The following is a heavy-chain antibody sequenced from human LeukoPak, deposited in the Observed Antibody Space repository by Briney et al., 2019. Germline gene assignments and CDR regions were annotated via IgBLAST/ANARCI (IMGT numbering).Heavy chain of an antibody. J-gene: IGHJ5*01. D-gene: IGHD3-22*01. CDR1: GDSIGSYY. CDR3: GGDPNFRPLHKRRIRNFGRHFHHPFLLQLRSVSAADTAIYYCARGRARDGSYTWFDS. V-gene: IGHV4-59*01. CDR2: IYYGGST. Sequence: PSETLSLTCSVSGDSIGSYYWTWIRQSPGKGLEWIGYIYYGGSTNYSPSLKSRVSISVDTSNNQFSLQLRSLTAADTAIFYLGGDPNFRPLHKRRIRNFGRHFHHPFLLQLRSVSAADTAIYYCARGRARDGSYTWFDSWGQGTLVPVSS.